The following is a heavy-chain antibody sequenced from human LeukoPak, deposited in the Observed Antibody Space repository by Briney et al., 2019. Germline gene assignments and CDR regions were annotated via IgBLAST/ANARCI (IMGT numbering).Heavy chain of an antibody. J-gene: IGHJ4*02. CDR3: ARVSSGEKIDY. V-gene: IGHV4-59*01. CDR1: GASISSYY. D-gene: IGHD3-16*01. CDR2: IYHSGST. Sequence: SETLSLTCTVSGASISSYYWTWIRQPPGKGLEWIGYIYHSGSTNYNPSLKSRVTISIDTSKSQFSLKLTSVTAADTAVYYCARVSSGEKIDYWGQGTVVTDSS.